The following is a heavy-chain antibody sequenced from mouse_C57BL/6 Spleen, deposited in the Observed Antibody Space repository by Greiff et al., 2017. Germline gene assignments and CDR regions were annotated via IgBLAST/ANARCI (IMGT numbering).Heavy chain of an antibody. D-gene: IGHD1-1*01. V-gene: IGHV1-58*01. J-gene: IGHJ3*01. CDR3: ARGTYYGSSPAWFAY. Sequence: VHVKQSGAELVRPGSSVKMSCKTSGYTFTSYGINWVKQRPGQGLEWIGYIYIGNGYTEYNEKVKGKATLTSDTSSSTAYMQLSSLTSEDSAIYFCARGTYYGSSPAWFAYWGQGTLVTVSA. CDR1: GYTFTSYG. CDR2: IYIGNGYT.